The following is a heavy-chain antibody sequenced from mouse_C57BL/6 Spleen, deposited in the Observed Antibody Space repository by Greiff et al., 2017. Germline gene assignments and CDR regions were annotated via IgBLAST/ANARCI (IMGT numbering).Heavy chain of an antibody. CDR2: LDPENGDT. V-gene: IGHV14-4*01. D-gene: IGHD4-1*01. J-gene: IGHJ2*01. Sequence: EVQLQESGAELVRPGASVKLSCTASGFNIKDDYMHWVKQRPEQGLEWIGWLDPENGDTEYASKFQGKATITADTSSNTAYLQLSSLTSEDTAVYYCTTRTGTDFDYWGQGTTLTVSS. CDR3: TTRTGTDFDY. CDR1: GFNIKDDY.